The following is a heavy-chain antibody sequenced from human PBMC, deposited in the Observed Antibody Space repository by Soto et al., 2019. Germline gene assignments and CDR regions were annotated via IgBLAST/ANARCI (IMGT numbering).Heavy chain of an antibody. CDR1: GFTFSTCN. D-gene: IGHD4-4*01. V-gene: IGHV3-48*02. CDR2: ISSGSSTI. Sequence: GGSLRLACAASGFTFSTCNMNWVRQAPGKGLEWVSYISSGSSTIHYADSMKGRFTISRDNAKNSLYLQMNSLRDEDTAVYYCARDPSYCNNEYYYSYATDVCGQGTT. J-gene: IGHJ6*02. CDR3: ARDPSYCNNEYYYSYATDV.